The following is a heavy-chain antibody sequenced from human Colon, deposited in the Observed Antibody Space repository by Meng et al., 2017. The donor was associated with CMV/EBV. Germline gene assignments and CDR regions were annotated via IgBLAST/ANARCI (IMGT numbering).Heavy chain of an antibody. CDR3: ARGGASSKYFDS. V-gene: IGHV4-59*01. J-gene: IGHJ4*02. CDR1: GGSISSYY. D-gene: IGHD4-11*01. Sequence: GSLRLSCIVSGGSISSYYWSWIRQPPGKGLEWIGWAHNSGSTNYNPSLKSRVAASVDTSKNHFSLTLASVTAADTGIYYCARGGASSKYFDSWGQGTLVTVSS. CDR2: AHNSGST.